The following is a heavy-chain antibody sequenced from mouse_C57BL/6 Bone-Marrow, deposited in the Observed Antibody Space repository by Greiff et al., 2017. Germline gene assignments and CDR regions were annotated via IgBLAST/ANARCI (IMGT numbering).Heavy chain of an antibody. Sequence: LVESGAELVKPGASVKLSCTASGFNIKDTYMHWVKQRPEQGLEWIGRIDPANGNTKYDPKFQGKATITADTSSNTAYLQLSSLTSEDTAVYYCATRLLRWYFDVWGAGTTVTVSS. CDR2: IDPANGNT. V-gene: IGHV14-3*02. D-gene: IGHD2-3*01. J-gene: IGHJ1*01. CDR1: GFNIKDTY. CDR3: ATRLLRWYFDV.